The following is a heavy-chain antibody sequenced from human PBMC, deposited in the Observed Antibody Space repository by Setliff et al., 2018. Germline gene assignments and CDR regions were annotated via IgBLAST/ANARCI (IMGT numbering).Heavy chain of an antibody. D-gene: IGHD4-17*01. CDR3: ARDPNDDYVGAFDP. J-gene: IGHJ5*02. CDR2: IGASGHNT. V-gene: IGHV3-23*01. CDR1: TFTFSKYA. Sequence: GESLTISCAASTFTFSKYAVTWVRQAPGKGLQWVASIGASGHNTYYADFVKGRFTISRDNSGNTLYLLMNSLRGEDTASYYCARDPNDDYVGAFDPWGQGILVTVSS.